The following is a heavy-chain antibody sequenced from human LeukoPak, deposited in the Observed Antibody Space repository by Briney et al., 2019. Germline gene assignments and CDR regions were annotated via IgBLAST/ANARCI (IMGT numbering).Heavy chain of an antibody. J-gene: IGHJ5*02. V-gene: IGHV3-7*01. D-gene: IGHD3-3*01. CDR1: GFTFSTYW. Sequence: GGSLRLSCAASGFTFSTYWMTWVRQAPEKGLEWVANIKQDGGDKYYVDSVKGRFTISRDNAKDSLYLQMNSVRAEDTAVYYCARINAQSHNFWSGYPHGWFDPWGQGTPVTVSS. CDR2: IKQDGGDK. CDR3: ARINAQSHNFWSGYPHGWFDP.